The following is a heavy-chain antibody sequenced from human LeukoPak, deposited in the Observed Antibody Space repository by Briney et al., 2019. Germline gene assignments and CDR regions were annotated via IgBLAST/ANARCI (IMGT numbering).Heavy chain of an antibody. CDR1: GYTFTGYY. Sequence: ASVKVSCKASGYTFTGYYIHWVRQAPGQGLEWMGWISAYNGNTNYAQKLQGRVTMTTDTSTSTAYMELRSLRSDDTAVYYCARVWDSSSWYNYWGQGTLVTVSS. J-gene: IGHJ4*02. D-gene: IGHD6-13*01. V-gene: IGHV1-18*04. CDR2: ISAYNGNT. CDR3: ARVWDSSSWYNY.